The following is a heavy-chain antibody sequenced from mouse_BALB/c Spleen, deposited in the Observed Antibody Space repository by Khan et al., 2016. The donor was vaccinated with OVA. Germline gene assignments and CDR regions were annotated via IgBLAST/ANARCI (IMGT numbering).Heavy chain of an antibody. Sequence: QVQLKESGPGLVAPSQSLSITCTISGFSLTNYGVHWVRQPPGKGLEWLVVIWSDGSTTYNSALKSRLTISNDNSKRQVFLKMNRLQTDDTGMYFCARQPYYHYNIMDYWGQGTSVTVSS. V-gene: IGHV2-6-1*01. CDR2: IWSDGST. CDR1: GFSLTNYG. CDR3: ARQPYYHYNIMDY. J-gene: IGHJ4*01. D-gene: IGHD2-10*01.